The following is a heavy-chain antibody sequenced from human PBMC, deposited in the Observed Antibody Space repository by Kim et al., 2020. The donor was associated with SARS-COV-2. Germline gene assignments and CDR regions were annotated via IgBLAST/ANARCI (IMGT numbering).Heavy chain of an antibody. Sequence: GGSLRLSCAASGFTFDDYAMHWVRQAPGKGLEWVSLISGDGGSTYYADSVKGRFTISRDNSKNSLYLQMNSLRTEDTALYYCAKEQGGGSSYRATLHYYGMDVWGQGTTATVSS. CDR2: ISGDGGST. V-gene: IGHV3-43*02. CDR1: GFTFDDYA. J-gene: IGHJ6*02. CDR3: AKEQGGGSSYRATLHYYGMDV. D-gene: IGHD2-15*01.